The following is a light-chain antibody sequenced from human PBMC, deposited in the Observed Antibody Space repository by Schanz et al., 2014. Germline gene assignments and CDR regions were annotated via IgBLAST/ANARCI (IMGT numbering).Light chain of an antibody. CDR2: GDT. CDR3: QSYDSSLSGSVV. J-gene: IGLJ2*01. V-gene: IGLV1-40*01. Sequence: QSVLTQPPSVSGAPGQRVTISCTGSSSNIGAGYGVHWYQQVAGTAPRLRIFGDTNRPSGVPDRFSGSKSGTSASLAITGLQAEDEADYYCQSYDSSLSGSVVFGGGTKLTV. CDR1: SSNIGAGYG.